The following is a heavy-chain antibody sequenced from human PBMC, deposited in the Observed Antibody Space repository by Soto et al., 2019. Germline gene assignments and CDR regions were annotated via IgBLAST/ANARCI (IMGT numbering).Heavy chain of an antibody. V-gene: IGHV3-33*01. Sequence: GGSLRLSCAASGFTFSSYVMHWVRQAPGKGLEWVAVIWYDGSNKYYADSVKGRFTISRDNSKNTLYLQMNSLRAEDTAVYYCARGGYGDSDEWVAFDIWGQGTMVTVSS. J-gene: IGHJ3*02. CDR3: ARGGYGDSDEWVAFDI. D-gene: IGHD4-17*01. CDR1: GFTFSSYV. CDR2: IWYDGSNK.